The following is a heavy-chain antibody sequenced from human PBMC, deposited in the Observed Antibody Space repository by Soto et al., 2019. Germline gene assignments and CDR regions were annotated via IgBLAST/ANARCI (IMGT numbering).Heavy chain of an antibody. J-gene: IGHJ5*02. CDR1: GSSMRSGGYY. D-gene: IGHD4-17*01. Sequence: QVQLQESGPGLVKPSQTLSLTCTVSGSSMRSGGYYWSRIRQHPGKGLEWIGYIYYSGSTHYNPSLKSRVTISVDTSKNQFFLKLSSVTAADTAVYYCARALTTVTLFDPWGQGTLVTVSS. CDR3: ARALTTVTLFDP. CDR2: IYYSGST. V-gene: IGHV4-31*03.